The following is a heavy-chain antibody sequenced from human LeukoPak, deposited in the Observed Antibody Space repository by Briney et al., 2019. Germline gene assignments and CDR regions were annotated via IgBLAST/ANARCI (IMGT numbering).Heavy chain of an antibody. CDR1: GFTFRSYW. J-gene: IGHJ3*02. D-gene: IGHD3-16*01. Sequence: PGGSLRLSCAASGFTFRSYWMSWLRQAPGKGLEWVANIKQDGSEKYYVDSVKGRFTISRDNAQNSLYLQMNSLRAEDTAVYYCARRHQDWGNAFDIWGQGTMVTVSS. CDR2: IKQDGSEK. V-gene: IGHV3-7*01. CDR3: ARRHQDWGNAFDI.